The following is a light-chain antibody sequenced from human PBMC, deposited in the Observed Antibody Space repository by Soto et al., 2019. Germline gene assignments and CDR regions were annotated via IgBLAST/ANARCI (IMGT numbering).Light chain of an antibody. J-gene: IGLJ2*01. V-gene: IGLV1-44*01. CDR3: ATWDDSLNGVV. CDR2: IND. CDR1: SSNVGSNT. Sequence: QSVLTQPPSASGTPGQRVTISCSGSSSNVGSNTVNWYQQLPGTAPKLLIYINDQRLSGVPDRFSGSKSGTSASLAISGLQSEDEADYYCATWDDSLNGVVFGGGTQLTVL.